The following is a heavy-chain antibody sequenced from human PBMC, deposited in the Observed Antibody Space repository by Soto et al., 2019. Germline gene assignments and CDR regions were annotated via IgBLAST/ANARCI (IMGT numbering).Heavy chain of an antibody. Sequence: ASVKVSCKASGYTFTSYYMHWVRQAPGQGLEWMGIINPSGGSTSYAQEFQGRVTMTRDTSTSTVYMELSSLRSEDTAVYYCARDSRYYDSSGHNPTSMDVWGQGTTVTVSS. J-gene: IGHJ6*02. CDR3: ARDSRYYDSSGHNPTSMDV. D-gene: IGHD3-22*01. CDR1: GYTFTSYY. V-gene: IGHV1-46*01. CDR2: INPSGGST.